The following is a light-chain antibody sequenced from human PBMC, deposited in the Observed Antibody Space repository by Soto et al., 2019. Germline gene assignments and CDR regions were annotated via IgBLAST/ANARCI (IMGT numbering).Light chain of an antibody. J-gene: IGLJ3*02. CDR3: QAYDYSLTASV. Sequence: QSALTQPPSVSGAPGQRVTLSCTGNSSNLGAGYDVHWYQQFPGAAPKLVIFGNRNRPSGVPERFSGSKSGTSASLAITGLQAEDEADYYCQAYDYSLTASVFGGGTKLTVL. CDR1: SSNLGAGYD. V-gene: IGLV1-40*01. CDR2: GNR.